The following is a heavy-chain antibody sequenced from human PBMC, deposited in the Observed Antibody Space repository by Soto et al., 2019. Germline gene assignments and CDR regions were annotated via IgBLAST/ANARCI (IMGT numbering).Heavy chain of an antibody. CDR1: GFTFRRYA. Sequence: GGSLRLSCAASGFTFRRYAIDWVRQAPGKGLEWVAVISRDGSNKYYVDSVKGRFTISRDNSKDTVYLQMNSLRDEDSAMFYCARSRSGAVADSFDFWGQGTLVTVSS. J-gene: IGHJ4*02. CDR2: ISRDGSNK. V-gene: IGHV3-30*04. D-gene: IGHD3-10*01. CDR3: ARSRSGAVADSFDF.